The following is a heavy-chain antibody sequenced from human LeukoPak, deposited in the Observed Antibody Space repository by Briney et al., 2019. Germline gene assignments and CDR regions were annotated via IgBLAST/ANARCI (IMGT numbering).Heavy chain of an antibody. V-gene: IGHV3-33*01. CDR3: ARDFITGTTTRFDY. CDR1: GFTFSTYG. D-gene: IGHD1-7*01. J-gene: IGHJ4*02. Sequence: GSLRLSCAASGFTFSTYGMHWVRQAPGKGLEWVAVIWYDGSNKYYADSVKGRFTISRDNSKNTLYLQMNSLKAEDTAVYYCARDFITGTTTRFDYWGQGTLVTVSS. CDR2: IWYDGSNK.